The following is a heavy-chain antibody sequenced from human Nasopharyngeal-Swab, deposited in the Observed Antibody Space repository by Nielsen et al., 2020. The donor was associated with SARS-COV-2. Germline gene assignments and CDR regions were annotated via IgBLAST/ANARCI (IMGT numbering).Heavy chain of an antibody. V-gene: IGHV3-23*01. J-gene: IGHJ4*02. Sequence: GEPLKISCAASGFTFSSFAMSWVRQAPGKGLEWVSSISGSGGSIYYADSVKGRFTISRDNSKNTLYLQMSSLRAEDTAVYYCAKAPRYYFGSGSFYFEYWGQGTLVTVSA. CDR2: ISGSGGSI. CDR1: GFTFSSFA. D-gene: IGHD3-10*01. CDR3: AKAPRYYFGSGSFYFEY.